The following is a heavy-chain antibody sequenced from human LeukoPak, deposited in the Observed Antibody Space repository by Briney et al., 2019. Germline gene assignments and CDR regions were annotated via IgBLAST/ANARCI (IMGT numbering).Heavy chain of an antibody. D-gene: IGHD2-2*01. CDR2: INPNSGGT. J-gene: IGHJ5*02. CDR3: AREGYCSSTSCWEWFDP. Sequence: ASVKVSCKASGYTFTGYYMHWVRQAPGQGLEWMGWINPNSGGTNYAQKFQGRVTMTRDTSISTAYMELSRLRSDDTAVYYCAREGYCSSTSCWEWFDPWGHGTLVTVSS. V-gene: IGHV1-2*02. CDR1: GYTFTGYY.